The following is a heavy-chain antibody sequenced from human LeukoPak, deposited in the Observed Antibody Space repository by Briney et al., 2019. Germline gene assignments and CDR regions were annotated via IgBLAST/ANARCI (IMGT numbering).Heavy chain of an antibody. CDR3: ARHMYSGRYYGIDY. Sequence: SETLSLTCTVSGCSISSYYWSWIRQPPGKGLEWIGYIYDSGSTNYNPSLRSRVTISVDTSRNQFSLKLSSVYPVDTAIYYCARHMYSGRYYGIDYWGQGSLVTVSS. CDR1: GCSISSYY. D-gene: IGHD1-26*01. CDR2: IYDSGST. J-gene: IGHJ4*02. V-gene: IGHV4-59*08.